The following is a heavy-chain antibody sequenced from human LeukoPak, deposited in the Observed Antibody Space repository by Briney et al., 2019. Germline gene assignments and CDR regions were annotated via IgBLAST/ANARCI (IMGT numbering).Heavy chain of an antibody. J-gene: IGHJ4*02. CDR2: ISSSGSTI. Sequence: GSLRLSCAASGFTFSDYYMSWIRQAPGKGLEWVSYISSSGSTISYGDSVKGRFTISRDNAKNSLYPQMNSLRAEDTAVYYCARQISYYDSTFDYWGQGTLVTVSS. V-gene: IGHV3-11*01. CDR3: ARQISYYDSTFDY. CDR1: GFTFSDYY. D-gene: IGHD3-22*01.